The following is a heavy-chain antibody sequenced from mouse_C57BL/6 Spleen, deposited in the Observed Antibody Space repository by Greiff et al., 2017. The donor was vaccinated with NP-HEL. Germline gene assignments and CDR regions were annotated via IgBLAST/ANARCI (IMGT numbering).Heavy chain of an antibody. D-gene: IGHD2-5*01. CDR3: ARDSIYVRGAMDY. Sequence: QVQLQQPGAELVKPGASVKLSCKASGYTFTSYWMQWVKQRPGQGLEWIGEIDPSDSYTNYNQKFKGKATLTVDTSSSTAYMQLSSLTSEDSAVYYCARDSIYVRGAMDYWGQGTSVTVSS. V-gene: IGHV1-50*01. J-gene: IGHJ4*01. CDR1: GYTFTSYW. CDR2: IDPSDSYT.